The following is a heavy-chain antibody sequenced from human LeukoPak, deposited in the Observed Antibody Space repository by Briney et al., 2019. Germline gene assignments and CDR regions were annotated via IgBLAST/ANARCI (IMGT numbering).Heavy chain of an antibody. CDR2: IWYDGSNK. D-gene: IGHD5/OR15-5a*01. CDR1: GFIFSSYG. CDR3: ARDRFRVPIDH. V-gene: IGHV3-33*01. J-gene: IGHJ4*02. Sequence: GGSLRLSCEASGFIFSSYGMHWVRQAPVKGLEWVAVIWYDGSNKYYADSVKGRFTISRDNAKNFLYLQMNSLRAEDTALYYCARDRFRVPIDHWGQGTLVTVSS.